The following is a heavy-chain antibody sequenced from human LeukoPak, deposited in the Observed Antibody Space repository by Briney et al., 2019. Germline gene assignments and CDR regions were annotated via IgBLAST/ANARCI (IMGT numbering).Heavy chain of an antibody. Sequence: PSETLSLTCAVYGGSFSGYYWSWIRQPPGKGLEWIGEINHSGSTNYNPSLKSRVTISVDTSKNQFSPKLSSVTAADTAVYYCARQVVVVITTRNWFDPWGQGTLVTVSS. V-gene: IGHV4-34*01. CDR1: GGSFSGYY. D-gene: IGHD3-22*01. CDR2: INHSGST. CDR3: ARQVVVVITTRNWFDP. J-gene: IGHJ5*02.